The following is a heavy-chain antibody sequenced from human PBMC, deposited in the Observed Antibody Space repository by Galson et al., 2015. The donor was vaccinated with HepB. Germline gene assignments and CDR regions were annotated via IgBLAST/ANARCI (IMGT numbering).Heavy chain of an antibody. V-gene: IGHV3-30-3*01. J-gene: IGHJ4*02. CDR2: ISYDVNNN. Sequence: SLRLSCATSGFSFSSYAMHWVRQAPGKGLEWISVISYDVNNNHYAASVKGRFTISRDNSKNTLYLQMNSLRAEDTGVYFCARDLYSAYDIDYWGQGTLVTVSA. D-gene: IGHD5-12*01. CDR1: GFSFSSYA. CDR3: ARDLYSAYDIDY.